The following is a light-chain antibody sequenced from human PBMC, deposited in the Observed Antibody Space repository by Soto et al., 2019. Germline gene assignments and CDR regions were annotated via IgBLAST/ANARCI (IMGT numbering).Light chain of an antibody. CDR1: QSISSF. J-gene: IGKJ1*01. V-gene: IGKV1-39*01. Sequence: DIQMTQSPSSLSASVGDRVTITCRARQSISSFLNWYQQKPGKAPKLLIYAASSLQSGVPSRLSGSGSGTDFTLTIRGLQPEDFATYYCQQSYNTPRTFGQGTKVDIX. CDR3: QQSYNTPRT. CDR2: AAS.